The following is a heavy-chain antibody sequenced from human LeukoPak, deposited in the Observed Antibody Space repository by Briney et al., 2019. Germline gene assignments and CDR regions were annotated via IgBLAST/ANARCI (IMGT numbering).Heavy chain of an antibody. Sequence: ASVTVSCKVSGFTLSELSMHWVRQAQRKGREGVGGFDPKDGETVYAERFRDRGILTDDRSSNTAYMDLSSLAADDTAVYYCAKGVYCATATCHGYGNYYYYMDVWGEGTPVTV. CDR1: GFTLSELS. CDR3: AKGVYCATATCHGYGNYYYYMDV. D-gene: IGHD2-21*01. V-gene: IGHV1-24*01. CDR2: FDPKDGET. J-gene: IGHJ6*03.